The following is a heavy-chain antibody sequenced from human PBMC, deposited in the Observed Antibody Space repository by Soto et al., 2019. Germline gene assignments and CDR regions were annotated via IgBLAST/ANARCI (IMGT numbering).Heavy chain of an antibody. CDR1: GFTFSSYS. V-gene: IGHV3-21*01. J-gene: IGHJ4*02. D-gene: IGHD2-15*01. CDR2: ISSSSSYI. Sequence: PGGSLRLSCAASGFTFSSYSMNWVRQAPGKGLEWVSSISSSSSYIYYADSVKGRFTISRDNAKNSLYLQMNSLRAEDTAVYYCASLTPRGPLYGGKNLDYWGQGTLVTVSS. CDR3: ASLTPRGPLYGGKNLDY.